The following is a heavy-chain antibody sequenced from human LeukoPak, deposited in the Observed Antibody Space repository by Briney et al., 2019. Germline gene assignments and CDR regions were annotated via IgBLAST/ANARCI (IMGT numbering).Heavy chain of an antibody. D-gene: IGHD3/OR15-3a*01. V-gene: IGHV3-7*01. Sequence: GGSLRLSCAASGFTFSNYAMSWVRQAPGKGLEWVANVNLDGGQKYYVDSVKGRFTISRDNAKNSLYLQMNSLTAEDTAVYYCARDDGFSCYSYWGQGTLVTVSS. CDR2: VNLDGGQK. CDR1: GFTFSNYA. CDR3: ARDDGFSCYSY. J-gene: IGHJ4*02.